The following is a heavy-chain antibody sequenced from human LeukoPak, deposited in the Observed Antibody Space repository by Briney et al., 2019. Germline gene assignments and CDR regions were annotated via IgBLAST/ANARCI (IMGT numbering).Heavy chain of an antibody. Sequence: PSETLSLTCAVYGGSFSGYYWSWIRQPPGKGLEWIGEINHSGSTNYNPSLKSRVTMSVDTSRNQFSLKLSSVTAADTAVYYCARGKVVAGTPGQNSWDYWGQGTLVTVSS. CDR1: GGSFSGYY. CDR2: INHSGST. D-gene: IGHD6-19*01. J-gene: IGHJ4*02. V-gene: IGHV4-34*01. CDR3: ARGKVVAGTPGQNSWDY.